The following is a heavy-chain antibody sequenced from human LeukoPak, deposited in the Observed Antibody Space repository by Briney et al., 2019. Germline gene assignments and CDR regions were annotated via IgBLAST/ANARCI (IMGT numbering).Heavy chain of an antibody. CDR2: ISAYNGNT. V-gene: IGHV1-18*04. Sequence: ASVKVSCKAYGYTFTRYGISWVRQAPGQGLEWMGWISAYNGNTNYAKKDQGRVTMTRDTSTSTAYMELRSLRSDDTAVYDCARVDKDGDYWDQGTLVTVSS. CDR3: ARVDKDGDY. D-gene: IGHD5/OR15-5a*01. CDR1: GYTFTRYG. J-gene: IGHJ4*02.